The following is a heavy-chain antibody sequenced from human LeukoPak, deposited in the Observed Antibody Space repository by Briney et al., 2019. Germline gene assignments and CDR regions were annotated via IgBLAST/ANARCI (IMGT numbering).Heavy chain of an antibody. V-gene: IGHV4-34*01. Sequence: SETLSLTCAVYGGSFSGYYWSWIRQPPGKGLEWSGEINHSGSTNYNPSLKSRVTISVDTSKNQFSLKLSSVTAADTAVYYCARAVVVDRLIDYWGQGTLVTVSS. CDR2: INHSGST. CDR3: ARAVVVDRLIDY. CDR1: GGSFSGYY. J-gene: IGHJ4*02. D-gene: IGHD2-15*01.